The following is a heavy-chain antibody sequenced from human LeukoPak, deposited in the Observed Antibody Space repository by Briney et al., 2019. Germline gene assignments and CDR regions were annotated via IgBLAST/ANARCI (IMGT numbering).Heavy chain of an antibody. CDR3: ARDLVDYYDSSGSTVVDY. J-gene: IGHJ4*02. Sequence: ASVTVSFKASGYTFTSYYMHWVRQAPGQGLEWMGIINPSGGSTSYAQKFQGRVTMTRDTSTSTVYMELSSLRSEDTAVYYCARDLVDYYDSSGSTVVDYWGQGTLVTVSS. CDR2: INPSGGST. CDR1: GYTFTSYY. D-gene: IGHD3-22*01. V-gene: IGHV1-46*01.